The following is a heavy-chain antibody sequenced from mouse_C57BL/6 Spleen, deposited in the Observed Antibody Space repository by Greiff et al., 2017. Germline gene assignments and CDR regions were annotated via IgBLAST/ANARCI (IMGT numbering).Heavy chain of an antibody. V-gene: IGHV1-80*01. J-gene: IGHJ2*01. Sequence: VQLQESGAELVKPGASVKISCKASGYAFSSYWMNWVKQRPGKGLEWIGQIYPGDGDTNYNGKFKGKATLTADKSSRTAYMQLSSLTSEDSAVYFCARKTGTFLFDYWGQGTTLTVSS. D-gene: IGHD4-1*01. CDR3: ARKTGTFLFDY. CDR2: IYPGDGDT. CDR1: GYAFSSYW.